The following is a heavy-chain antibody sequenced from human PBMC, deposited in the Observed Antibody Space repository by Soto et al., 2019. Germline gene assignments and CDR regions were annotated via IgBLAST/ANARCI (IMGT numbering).Heavy chain of an antibody. CDR2: IYYSGST. D-gene: IGHD4-4*01. V-gene: IGHV4-59*01. J-gene: IGHJ6*03. CDR1: GGSISSYY. Sequence: SETLSLTCTVSGGSISSYYWSWIRQPPGKGLEWIGYIYYSGSTNYNPSLKSRVTISVDTSKNQFSLKLSSVTAADTAVYYCARAHYSNYVMYYYYMDVWGKGTTVTVS. CDR3: ARAHYSNYVMYYYYMDV.